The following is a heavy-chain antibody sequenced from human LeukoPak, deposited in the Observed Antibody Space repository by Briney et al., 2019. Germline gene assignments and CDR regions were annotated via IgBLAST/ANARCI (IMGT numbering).Heavy chain of an antibody. D-gene: IGHD3-16*01. Sequence: SETLSLTCTVSGGSISSVSYYWSWIRQPAGKGLEWIGHIYASGGTKYNPSLESRVTISIDTSKNQLSLRLTSVTAADTAVYYCTREKSYGYIRADSWGQGTLVAVSS. CDR1: GGSISSVSYY. CDR3: TREKSYGYIRADS. V-gene: IGHV4-61*09. CDR2: IYASGGT. J-gene: IGHJ4*02.